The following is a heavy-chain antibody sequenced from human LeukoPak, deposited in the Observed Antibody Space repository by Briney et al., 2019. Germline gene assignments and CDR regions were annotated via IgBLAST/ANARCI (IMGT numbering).Heavy chain of an antibody. V-gene: IGHV4-34*01. CDR1: GGSLNGHY. J-gene: IGHJ5*02. CDR3: AKNGQSGFSFDP. Sequence: PSETLSLTCAVYGGSLNGHYWSWIRQPPGKGLEWIGEGSESGGTKFNPSLKSRVTISADTSKNQFSLKVKSVTAADTAVYYCAKNGQSGFSFDPWGQGTLITVSS. CDR2: GSESGGT. D-gene: IGHD3-3*01.